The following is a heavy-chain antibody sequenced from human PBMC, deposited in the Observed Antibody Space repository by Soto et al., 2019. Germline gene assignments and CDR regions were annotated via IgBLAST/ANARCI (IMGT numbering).Heavy chain of an antibody. V-gene: IGHV1-69*08. CDR2: IIPFHGVT. Sequence: QVQLVQSGAEVKKPGSSVKVSCTASGGTFSPYTINWVRQAPGQGLEWMGRIIPFHGVTNYAQKFQARVTITADKSTSTAYMELSGLGFEDTAMYYCTRDWEITVSTWSFGGFWGRGTLVTVSS. J-gene: IGHJ4*02. CDR1: GGTFSPYT. D-gene: IGHD3-9*01. CDR3: TRDWEITVSTWSFGGF.